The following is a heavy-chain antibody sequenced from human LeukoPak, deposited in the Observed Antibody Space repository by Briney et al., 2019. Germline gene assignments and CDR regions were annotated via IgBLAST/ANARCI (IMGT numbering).Heavy chain of an antibody. CDR2: ISSSGSTI. CDR1: GFTFSSYE. D-gene: IGHD3-22*01. J-gene: IGHJ3*02. CDR3: ATGLLLFGVGAFDI. Sequence: AAGSLRLSCAASGFTFSSYEMNWVRQAPGMGLEWVSYISSSGSTIYYADSVKGRFTISRDNAKNSLYLQMNSLRAEDTAVYYCATGLLLFGVGAFDIWGQGKMVTVSS. V-gene: IGHV3-48*03.